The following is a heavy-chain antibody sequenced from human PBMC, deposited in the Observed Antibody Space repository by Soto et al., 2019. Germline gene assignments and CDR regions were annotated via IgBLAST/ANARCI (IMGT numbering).Heavy chain of an antibody. CDR2: ISAYNGNT. D-gene: IGHD3-16*01. J-gene: IGHJ5*02. V-gene: IGHV1-18*04. CDR3: GRYDDVEPLELS. Sequence: QVQLVQSGAEVKKPGASVKVSCKASGYTFTRSGISWVRQAPGTGLEWMGWISAYNGNTNYAQKLQGRVTMNTDTSRSTAYMELIRLRSDDTDEYDCGRYDDVEPLELSWGRGTLVTVS. CDR1: GYTFTRSG.